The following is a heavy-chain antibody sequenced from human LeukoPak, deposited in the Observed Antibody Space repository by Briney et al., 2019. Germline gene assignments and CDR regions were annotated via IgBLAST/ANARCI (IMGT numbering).Heavy chain of an antibody. CDR1: GGSISRYY. CDR3: ARDSGTTGEVKFDP. J-gene: IGHJ5*02. CDR2: IYSSGST. V-gene: IGHV4-4*07. Sequence: SETLSLTCTVSGGSISRYYWSWLRQPAGKGLEWIGRIYSSGSTTYNPSLKSRVTMSIDTSKDQFSLKLSFVTAADTAVYYCARDSGTTGEVKFDPWGQGTLVTVSS. D-gene: IGHD3-10*01.